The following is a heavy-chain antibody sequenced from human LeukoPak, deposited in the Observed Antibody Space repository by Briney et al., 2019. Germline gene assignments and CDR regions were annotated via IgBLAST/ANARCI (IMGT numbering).Heavy chain of an antibody. Sequence: PGGSLRISCAASGFTFSSYSMNWVRQAPGKGLEWVSHVSSSNNTKYYADSVKGRFTISRDNAKNSLYLQMNSLRGEDTAVYFCAGGDGWFGELLSFDYWGQGNLVTVSS. CDR1: GFTFSSYS. J-gene: IGHJ4*02. V-gene: IGHV3-48*01. CDR2: VSSSNNTK. D-gene: IGHD3-10*01. CDR3: AGGDGWFGELLSFDY.